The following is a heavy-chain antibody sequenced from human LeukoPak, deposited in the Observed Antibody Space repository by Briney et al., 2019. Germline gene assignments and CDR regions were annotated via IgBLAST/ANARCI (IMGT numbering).Heavy chain of an antibody. D-gene: IGHD4-17*01. CDR1: GFTFSSYG. V-gene: IGHV3-30*02. CDR3: AKDRRDYGDYEAFDY. CDR2: IRFDGNNK. J-gene: IGHJ4*02. Sequence: GGSLRLSCAASGFTFSSYGMHWVRQAPGKGLEWVAFIRFDGNNKYYADSVKGLFTISRDNSKNTLYLQMNSLRAEDTAVYYCAKDRRDYGDYEAFDYWGQGTLVTVSS.